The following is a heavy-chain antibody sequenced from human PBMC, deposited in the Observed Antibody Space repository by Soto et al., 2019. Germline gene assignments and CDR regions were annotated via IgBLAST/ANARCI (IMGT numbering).Heavy chain of an antibody. Sequence: GGSLRLSCAASGFTFSSYEMNWVRQAPGKGLEWVSDITSTGSTRYYADSVKGRFTISRDNAKNSLYLQMNSLRAEDTAVYYCARGYCTSSACHWNFDYWGQGTLVTVSS. D-gene: IGHD2-8*02. CDR1: GFTFSSYE. CDR3: ARGYCTSSACHWNFDY. J-gene: IGHJ4*02. V-gene: IGHV3-48*03. CDR2: ITSTGSTR.